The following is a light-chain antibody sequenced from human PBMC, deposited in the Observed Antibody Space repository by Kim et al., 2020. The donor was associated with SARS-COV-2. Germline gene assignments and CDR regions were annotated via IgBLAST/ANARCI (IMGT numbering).Light chain of an antibody. CDR1: QRLVHSVGNAY. J-gene: IGKJ1*01. Sequence: ATIAWSARQRLVHSVGNAYLKWYQQRPGLSPRRLIYRVSNRDSGVPDRFSGSGSGTDFTLKISRVEAEDVGVYYCMQGTYWPPWSFGQGTKVDIK. CDR3: MQGTYWPPWS. V-gene: IGKV2-30*02. CDR2: RVS.